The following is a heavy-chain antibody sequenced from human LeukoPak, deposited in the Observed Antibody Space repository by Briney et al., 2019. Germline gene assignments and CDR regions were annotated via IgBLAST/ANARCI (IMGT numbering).Heavy chain of an antibody. CDR1: GFTVSSNY. CDR3: ARAYISPNWFDP. Sequence: PGGSLRLSCAASGFTVSSNYMSWVRQAPGKGLEWVSVIYSGGSTYYADSVKGRFTISRDNSKNTLYLQMNSLRAEDTAVYYCARAYISPNWFDPWGQGTLVTVSS. J-gene: IGHJ5*02. V-gene: IGHV3-53*01. CDR2: IYSGGST. D-gene: IGHD1-1*01.